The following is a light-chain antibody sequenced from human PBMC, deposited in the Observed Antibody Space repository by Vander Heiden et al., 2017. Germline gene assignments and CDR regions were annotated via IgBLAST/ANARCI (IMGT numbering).Light chain of an antibody. CDR3: QQSYSTPRT. V-gene: IGKV1-39*01. CDR1: KSISNY. Sequence: DIQRTQSPSSLSASVGDRVTMTCRASKSISNYLNWYQQKPGKAPKLLFYAAPSLQSGVPSRFSGSGSVTDFTLTISSLQPEDFATYYCQQSYSTPRTFGQGTKVEVK. CDR2: AAP. J-gene: IGKJ1*01.